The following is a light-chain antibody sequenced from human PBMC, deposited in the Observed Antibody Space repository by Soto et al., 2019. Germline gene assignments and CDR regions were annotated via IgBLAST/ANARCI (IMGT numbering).Light chain of an antibody. CDR2: GAS. J-gene: IGKJ3*01. Sequence: EIVLTQSPGTLSLSPGERATLSCRASQSVSSNLAWYQLKPGQAPRLLIYGASTRATGIPARFSGSGSGTDFTLTISSLEPEDFAVYYCQQRGAFGPGTKVDIK. CDR3: QQRGA. CDR1: QSVSSN. V-gene: IGKV3-11*01.